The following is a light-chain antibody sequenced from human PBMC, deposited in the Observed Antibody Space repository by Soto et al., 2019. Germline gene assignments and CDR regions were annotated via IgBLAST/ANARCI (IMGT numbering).Light chain of an antibody. J-gene: IGKJ1*01. CDR3: QQYGSSPPT. Sequence: EIVLTQSPGTLSLSPGERATLSCGASQSVTSSYLAWYQQKPGQAPWLLIYGASSRATGIPDRFSGSGSGTDFTLTISRLEPEDFAVYYCQQYGSSPPTFGQGTKVEIK. CDR1: QSVTSSY. V-gene: IGKV3-20*01. CDR2: GAS.